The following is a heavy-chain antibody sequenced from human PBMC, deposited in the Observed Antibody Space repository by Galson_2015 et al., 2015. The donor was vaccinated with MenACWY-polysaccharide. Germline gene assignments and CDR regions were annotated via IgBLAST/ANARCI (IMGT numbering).Heavy chain of an antibody. D-gene: IGHD2-2*01. Sequence: SLRLSCAASGFTFSSYAISWVRQAPGQGLEWVSTISASGGTTHYADAVKGRFVISRDASKSTLYLQLNSLRAEDTATYYCAKATCRSTSCYGFDHWGQGTPVTVSS. CDR2: ISASGGTT. CDR3: AKATCRSTSCYGFDH. J-gene: IGHJ4*02. CDR1: GFTFSSYA. V-gene: IGHV3-23*01.